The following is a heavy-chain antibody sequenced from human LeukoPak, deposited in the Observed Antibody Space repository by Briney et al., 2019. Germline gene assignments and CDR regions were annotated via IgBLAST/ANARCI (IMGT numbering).Heavy chain of an antibody. CDR1: GFTFSDYL. D-gene: IGHD3-9*01. V-gene: IGHV3-7*01. CDR3: ARDHSYYDISGPRFDY. CDR2: IKADGSEK. Sequence: GGSLRLSCAASGFTFSDYLMTRVRQAPGKGLEWVADIKADGSEKYYVDSVRGRFTILRDNAKNSLYLQMNSLRAEDTAVYYCARDHSYYDISGPRFDYWGQGTRVTVSS. J-gene: IGHJ4*02.